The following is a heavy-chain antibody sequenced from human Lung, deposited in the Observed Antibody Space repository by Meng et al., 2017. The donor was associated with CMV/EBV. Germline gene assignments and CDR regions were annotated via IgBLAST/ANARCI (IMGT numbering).Heavy chain of an antibody. CDR3: AKNGQGTSGWCYFDL. CDR1: GFPFLPYD. V-gene: IGHV3-30*02. J-gene: IGHJ4*02. D-gene: IGHD6-19*01. CDR2: IRYDGSNK. Sequence: GGSLLLSCAASGFPFLPYDMHWVRQAPGKGLEWVAIIRYDGSNKYNTDSVKGRFTISRDNSKNTLSLQMNSLGAEDTAVYYCAKNGQGTSGWCYFDLWGQGXLVT.